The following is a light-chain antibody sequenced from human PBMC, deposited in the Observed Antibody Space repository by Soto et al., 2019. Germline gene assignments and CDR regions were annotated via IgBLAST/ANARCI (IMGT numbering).Light chain of an antibody. CDR1: QSVSSTY. V-gene: IGKV3-20*01. CDR3: QQYGSSPGG. CDR2: GAS. Sequence: EIVLTQSPGTLSLSPGERATLSCRGSQSVSSTYLAWYQQKPGQAPRLLIYGASSRATGIPDRFSGSGSGIDFTLTISRLEPEDCAVYYWQQYGSSPGGFGQGTKVE. J-gene: IGKJ1*01.